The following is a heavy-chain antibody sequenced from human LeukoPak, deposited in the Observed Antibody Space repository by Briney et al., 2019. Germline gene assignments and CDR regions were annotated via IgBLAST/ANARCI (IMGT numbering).Heavy chain of an antibody. CDR2: IRYDGSNK. J-gene: IGHJ4*02. Sequence: PGGSLRLSCAASGYTFSSYWMHWVRQAPGKGLEWVAFIRYDGSNKYYADSVKGRFTISRDNSKNTLYLQMNSLRAEDTAVYYCAKLPYYYDSSDYWGQGTLVTVSS. CDR1: GYTFSSYW. D-gene: IGHD3-22*01. CDR3: AKLPYYYDSSDY. V-gene: IGHV3-30*02.